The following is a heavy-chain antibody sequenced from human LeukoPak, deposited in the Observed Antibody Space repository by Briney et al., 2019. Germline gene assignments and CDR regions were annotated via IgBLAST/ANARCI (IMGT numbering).Heavy chain of an antibody. D-gene: IGHD3-3*01. CDR2: ISGSSGST. CDR1: EFTFSSYA. V-gene: IGHV3-23*01. J-gene: IGHJ4*02. Sequence: GGSLRLSCAASEFTFSSYAMSWVRQAPGKGLEWVSAISGSSGSTYYADSVKGRFTISRDNSKNTLYLQMNSLRAEDTAVYYCAEERAGFWSCYYLWGQGTLVTVSS. CDR3: AEERAGFWSCYYL.